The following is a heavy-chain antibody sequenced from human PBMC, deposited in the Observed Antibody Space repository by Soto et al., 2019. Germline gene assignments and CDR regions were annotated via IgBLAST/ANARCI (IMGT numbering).Heavy chain of an antibody. D-gene: IGHD1-26*01. J-gene: IGHJ4*02. CDR3: ARLMSGSYWPNYFDY. V-gene: IGHV4-39*01. Sequence: PSETLSLTCAVFGGSISSSSYYWGWIRQPPGKGLEWIGSIYYSGSTYYNPSLKSRVTISVDTSKNQFSLKLSSVTAADTAVYYCARLMSGSYWPNYFDYRGQGTLVTVSS. CDR2: IYYSGST. CDR1: GGSISSSSYY.